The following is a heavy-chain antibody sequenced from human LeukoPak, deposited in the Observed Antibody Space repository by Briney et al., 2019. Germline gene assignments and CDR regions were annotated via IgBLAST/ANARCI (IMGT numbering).Heavy chain of an antibody. CDR1: GFTFSSNY. CDR2: IYSGGST. D-gene: IGHD1-26*01. Sequence: GGSLRLSCAASGFTFSSNYMSWVRQAPGKGLAWVSVIYSGGSTYYADSVKGRFTISRDNSKNTLYLQMNSLRAEDTAVYYCARDEVGATFDYWGQGTLVTVSS. V-gene: IGHV3-66*02. J-gene: IGHJ4*02. CDR3: ARDEVGATFDY.